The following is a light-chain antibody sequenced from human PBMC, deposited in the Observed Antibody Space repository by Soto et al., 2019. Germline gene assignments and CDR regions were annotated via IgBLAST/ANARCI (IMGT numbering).Light chain of an antibody. CDR1: QSINSW. Sequence: DIQMTQSPSTLSASVGDRVTITCRASQSINSWLAWYQQKPGKAPQLLIYETSSLESGVPSRFSGSGSGTESTLTISSLQPDDFATYYCHQYKSYPWTFGQGTKVEIK. V-gene: IGKV1-5*03. CDR2: ETS. CDR3: HQYKSYPWT. J-gene: IGKJ1*01.